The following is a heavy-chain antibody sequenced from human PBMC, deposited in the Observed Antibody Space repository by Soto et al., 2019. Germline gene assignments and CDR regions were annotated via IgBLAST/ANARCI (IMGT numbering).Heavy chain of an antibody. D-gene: IGHD3-22*01. V-gene: IGHV5-51*01. CDR2: IYAGDSDT. CDR3: ASLPYASSDIHWFDP. Sequence: GESLKISCKGSGYSFTSYWIGWVRQMPGKGLEGMGIIYAGDSDTRYTPSFQRQVTISADKSISTAYLQWSSLKASDTAMYYCASLPYASSDIHWFDPWRQGTLVTVSS. J-gene: IGHJ5*02. CDR1: GYSFTSYW.